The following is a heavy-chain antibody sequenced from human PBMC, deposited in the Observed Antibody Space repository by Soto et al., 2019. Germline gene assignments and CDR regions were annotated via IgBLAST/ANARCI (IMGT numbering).Heavy chain of an antibody. J-gene: IGHJ4*02. V-gene: IGHV4-31*03. CDR2: ISYSGST. CDR3: ARGGSMIRARNFFDA. D-gene: IGHD3-22*01. Sequence: SETLSLTCTFSVVSITTGGYYCTWIGQHPGRGLEWIGHISYSGSTFYTPSLRSRVTISVDTSKNLFSLKLSSVTAADTSVYHCARGGSMIRARNFFDAWGQGVPVTVSS. CDR1: VVSITTGGYY.